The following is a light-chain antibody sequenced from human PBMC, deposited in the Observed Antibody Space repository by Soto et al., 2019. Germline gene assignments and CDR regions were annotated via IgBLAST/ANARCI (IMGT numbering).Light chain of an antibody. CDR3: QQYNSYPWT. V-gene: IGKV3-15*01. CDR1: QSVSSN. J-gene: IGKJ1*01. CDR2: GAS. Sequence: EIVMTQSPATLSVSPGERATLSCRASQSVSSNLAWYQQKPGQAPRLLIYGASTRATGIPARFSGSGSGTEFTLTISSLQSEDFAVYYCQQYNSYPWTFGQGTKV.